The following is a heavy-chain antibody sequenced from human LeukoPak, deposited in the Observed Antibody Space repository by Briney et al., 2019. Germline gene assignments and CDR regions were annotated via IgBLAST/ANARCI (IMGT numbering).Heavy chain of an antibody. CDR2: ISYDGSNK. J-gene: IGHJ4*02. CDR1: GFTFSSYA. Sequence: GGSLRLSCAASGFTFSSYAMHWVRQAPGKGLEWVAVISYDGSNKYYADSVKGRFTISRDNSKNTLYLQMNSLKTEDTAVYYCTTEWYYYDSSGYYDYWGQGTLVTVSS. CDR3: TTEWYYYDSSGYYDY. D-gene: IGHD3-22*01. V-gene: IGHV3-30-3*01.